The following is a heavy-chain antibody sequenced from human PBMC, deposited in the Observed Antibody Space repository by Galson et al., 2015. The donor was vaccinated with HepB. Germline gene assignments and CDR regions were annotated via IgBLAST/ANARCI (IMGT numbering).Heavy chain of an antibody. CDR2: ISAHNDHT. V-gene: IGHV1-18*01. CDR3: ARASAAHYDFWSGPSSGDWFDP. J-gene: IGHJ5*02. D-gene: IGHD3-3*01. CDR1: GYSFFTYG. Sequence: SVKVSCKVSGYSFFTYGISWVRQAPGQGLEWMGWISAHNDHTNYAQKFQGRVTMTTDTSTTTAYMELRSLTSDDTAVYYCARASAAHYDFWSGPSSGDWFDPWGQGTLVTISS.